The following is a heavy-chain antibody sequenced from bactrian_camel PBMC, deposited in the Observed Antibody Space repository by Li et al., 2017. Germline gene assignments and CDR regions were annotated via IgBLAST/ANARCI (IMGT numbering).Heavy chain of an antibody. Sequence: VQLVESGGGSVQAGGSLRLSCAARGYTYDTYCMGWFRRPPGKEREGIAVIDSDGDTAYAESLKDRFTISVDNAKNTLYLQINSLKPEDTAMYYCAADSCFRLVSGDWEFDYWGQGTQVTVS. CDR1: GYTYDTYC. CDR2: IDSDGDT. V-gene: IGHV3S6*01. CDR3: AADSCFRLVSGDWEFDY. J-gene: IGHJ4*01. D-gene: IGHD2*01.